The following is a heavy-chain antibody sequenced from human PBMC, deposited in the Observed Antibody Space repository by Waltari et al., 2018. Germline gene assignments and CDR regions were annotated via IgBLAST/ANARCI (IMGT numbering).Heavy chain of an antibody. J-gene: IGHJ4*02. CDR2: IYYSGST. D-gene: IGHD6-13*01. V-gene: IGHV4-34*01. CDR1: GGSFSGYY. Sequence: QVQLQQWGAGLLKPSETLSLTCAVYGGSFSGYYWSWIRQPPGKGLEWIGSIYYSGSTYYNPSLKSRVTISVDTSKNQFSLKLSSVTAADTAVYYCARDQQLVIFDYWGQGTLVTVSS. CDR3: ARDQQLVIFDY.